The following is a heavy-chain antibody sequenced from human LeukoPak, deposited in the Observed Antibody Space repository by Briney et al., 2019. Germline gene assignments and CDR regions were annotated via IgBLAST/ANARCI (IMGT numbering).Heavy chain of an antibody. Sequence: SQTLSLTCTVSGGSISSGDHYWSWIRQPPGKGLEWIGYIYYSGSTYYNPSLKSRVTISVDTSKNQFSLKLSSVTAADTAVYYCARFTARALGHATFDPWGQGILVTVSS. D-gene: IGHD5-18*01. J-gene: IGHJ5*02. V-gene: IGHV4-30-4*01. CDR3: ARFTARALGHATFDP. CDR1: GGSISSGDHY. CDR2: IYYSGST.